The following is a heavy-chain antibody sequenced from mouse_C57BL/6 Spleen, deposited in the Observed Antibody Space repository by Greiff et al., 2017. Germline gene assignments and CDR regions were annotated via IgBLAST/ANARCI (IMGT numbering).Heavy chain of an antibody. CDR1: GFTFTDYY. J-gene: IGHJ2*01. CDR3: ARSITTVVAPDY. Sequence: EVKLVESGGGLVQPGGSLSLSCAASGFTFTDYYMSWVRQPPGKALEWLGFIRNKANGYTTEYSASVKGRFTISRDNSQSILYLQMNALRAEDSATYYCARSITTVVAPDYWGQGTTLTVSS. D-gene: IGHD1-1*01. CDR2: IRNKANGYTT. V-gene: IGHV7-3*01.